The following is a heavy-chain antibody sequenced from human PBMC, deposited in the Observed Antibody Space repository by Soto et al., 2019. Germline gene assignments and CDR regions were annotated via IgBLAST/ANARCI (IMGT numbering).Heavy chain of an antibody. V-gene: IGHV3-74*02. CDR3: ARGDCVGGTCYSLAGSFYYYMDV. CDR1: GFTFSNYW. D-gene: IGHD2-15*01. Sequence: EVQLVESGGGLVQPGGSLRLSCAASGFTFSNYWMYWVRQAPGKGLEWVSRINSAGSVSSHADSVKGRLTISRDNVKNTLYLHMDSLRAEDTAVYYCARGDCVGGTCYSLAGSFYYYMDVWGKGTTVTVFS. CDR2: INSAGSVS. J-gene: IGHJ6*03.